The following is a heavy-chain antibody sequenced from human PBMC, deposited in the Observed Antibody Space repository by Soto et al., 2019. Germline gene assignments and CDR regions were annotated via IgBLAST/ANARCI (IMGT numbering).Heavy chain of an antibody. V-gene: IGHV2-5*02. CDR3: AHSHYDILTGYYPYYFDY. CDR2: IYWDDDK. Sequence: QITLKESGPTLVKPTQTLTLTCTFSGFSLSTSGVGVGWIRQPPGKALEWLALIYWDDDKRYSPSLKSRLTITKDTSKNQVVLTMTNMDPVDTATYYCAHSHYDILTGYYPYYFDYWGQGTLVTVSS. CDR1: GFSLSTSGVG. J-gene: IGHJ4*02. D-gene: IGHD3-9*01.